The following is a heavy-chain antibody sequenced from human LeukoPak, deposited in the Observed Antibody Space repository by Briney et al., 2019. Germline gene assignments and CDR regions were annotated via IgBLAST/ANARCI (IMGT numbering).Heavy chain of an antibody. CDR3: ARGFAYYDFWSGYYPQYNWFDP. D-gene: IGHD3-3*01. V-gene: IGHV1-8*01. J-gene: IGHJ5*02. CDR1: GYTFTSYD. Sequence: ASVKVSCKASGYTFTSYDINWVQQATGQGLEWMGWMNPNSGNTGYAQKFQGRVTMTRNTSISTAYMELSSLRSEDTAVYYCARGFAYYDFWSGYYPQYNWFDPWGQGTLVTVSS. CDR2: MNPNSGNT.